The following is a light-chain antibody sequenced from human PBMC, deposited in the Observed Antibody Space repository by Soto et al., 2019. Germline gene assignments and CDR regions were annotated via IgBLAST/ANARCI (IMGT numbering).Light chain of an antibody. CDR1: QSVNSRQ. CDR3: QQYGSSVFT. J-gene: IGKJ3*01. CDR2: DAS. Sequence: EIVLTQSPGTLSLSPGERATLSCRATQSVNSRQLAWYQQKPGRAPRLLIFDASRRAAGIPDRFSGSGSGIDFTLTISRLEPEDFAVYFCQQYGSSVFTFGPGTTVDIK. V-gene: IGKV3-20*01.